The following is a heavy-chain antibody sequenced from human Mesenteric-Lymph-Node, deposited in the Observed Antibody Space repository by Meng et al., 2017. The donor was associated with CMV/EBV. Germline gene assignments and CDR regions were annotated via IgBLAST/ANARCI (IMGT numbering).Heavy chain of an antibody. J-gene: IGHJ6*02. Sequence: SCAASVFTFSSYSMNWVRQAPGKGLEWVSSISSSDSHIYYADSLKGRFTISRDNAKNSLSLQMNSLRAEDTAVYYCARGLGTPPGYYYYYGMDVWGQGTTVTVSS. D-gene: IGHD1-1*01. CDR2: ISSSDSHI. CDR3: ARGLGTPPGYYYYYGMDV. V-gene: IGHV3-21*01. CDR1: VFTFSSYS.